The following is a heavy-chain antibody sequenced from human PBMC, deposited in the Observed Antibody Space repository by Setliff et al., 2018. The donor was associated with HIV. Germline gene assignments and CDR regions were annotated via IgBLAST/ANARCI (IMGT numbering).Heavy chain of an antibody. CDR1: GGTFSSYA. CDR3: ARDLDEAVKDADNYVPLDL. J-gene: IGHJ5*02. D-gene: IGHD3-16*01. Sequence: SVKVSCKASGGTFSSYAISWVRKAPGRGLEWIGTIIPILDATNYAQKFQDRVTITTDESTSTAYMELRSLTSEDTAVYYCARDLDEAVKDADNYVPLDLWGQGTLVTVSS. CDR2: IIPILDAT. V-gene: IGHV1-69*11.